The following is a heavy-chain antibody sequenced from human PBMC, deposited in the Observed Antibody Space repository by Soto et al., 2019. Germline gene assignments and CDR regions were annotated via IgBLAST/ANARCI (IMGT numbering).Heavy chain of an antibody. CDR1: GGSFSGYY. CDR3: ARDSGSYYIGYYYGMDV. D-gene: IGHD3-10*01. CDR2: IIHSGST. Sequence: PSETLSLTCAVYGGSFSGYYWSWIRQPPGKGLEWIGEIIHSGSTNYNPSLKSRVTISVDTSKNQFSLKLSSVTAADTAVYYCARDSGSYYIGYYYGMDVWGQGTTVTVSS. V-gene: IGHV4-34*12. J-gene: IGHJ6*02.